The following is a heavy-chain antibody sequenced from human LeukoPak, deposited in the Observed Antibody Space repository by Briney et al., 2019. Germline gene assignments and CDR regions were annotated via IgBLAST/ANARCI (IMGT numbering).Heavy chain of an antibody. CDR2: ISGSSGTT. J-gene: IGHJ6*03. CDR1: GSILSNYA. CDR3: AKDSNSGSYYMDV. Sequence: GGSLRLSCAASGSILSNYAMTWVRQTPGKGLEWVSGISGSSGTTYYADSVRGRFTISRDNPNNMLYLQMNSLRTEDTALYYCAKDSNSGSYYMDVWGKGTTVTVSS. V-gene: IGHV3-23*01. D-gene: IGHD1-26*01.